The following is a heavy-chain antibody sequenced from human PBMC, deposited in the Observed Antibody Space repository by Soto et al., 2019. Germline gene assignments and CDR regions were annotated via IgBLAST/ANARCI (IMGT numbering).Heavy chain of an antibody. Sequence: SETLSLTCTVSGGSINSGDYSWTWIRQPPGKGLEWIGYIYHTGTTYYNMSLKSRVTISVDRSKNQFSLRLSSVTAADTAVYYCARGWGRIFDYWGQGTLVTVSS. J-gene: IGHJ4*02. D-gene: IGHD7-27*01. CDR1: GGSINSGDYS. CDR3: ARGWGRIFDY. V-gene: IGHV4-30-2*01. CDR2: IYHTGTT.